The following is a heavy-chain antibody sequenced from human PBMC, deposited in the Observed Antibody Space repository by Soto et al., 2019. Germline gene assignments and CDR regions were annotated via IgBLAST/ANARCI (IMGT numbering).Heavy chain of an antibody. V-gene: IGHV4-38-2*01. CDR3: ARSEAMFTSTGGMDV. D-gene: IGHD4-17*01. Sequence: SWTLSLTSVVSGYSIRMGESWNCVRQSPEMGLQWIGTIFHNGNSSYKPSLKSRLTISVDTSRNEFSLNLRFVTAADTAIYYCARSEAMFTSTGGMDVWGQGSTVTVSS. J-gene: IGHJ6*02. CDR1: GYSIRMGES. CDR2: IFHNGNS.